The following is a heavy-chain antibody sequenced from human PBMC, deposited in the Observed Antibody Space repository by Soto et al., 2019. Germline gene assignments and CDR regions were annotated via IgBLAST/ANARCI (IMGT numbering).Heavy chain of an antibody. CDR3: AKGRFDVVTISPFDH. J-gene: IGHJ4*01. Sequence: GGSLRLSCAASGFPFSCFGMHLVRQSPGKGLEWVAVITYDGTEEKYADSVKGRATVSRDNYKNTVYLQMNRLRGDDSAIYYCAKGRFDVVTISPFDHWGQGNRVTVPQ. V-gene: IGHV3-30*18. D-gene: IGHD3-3*02. CDR2: ITYDGTEE. CDR1: GFPFSCFG.